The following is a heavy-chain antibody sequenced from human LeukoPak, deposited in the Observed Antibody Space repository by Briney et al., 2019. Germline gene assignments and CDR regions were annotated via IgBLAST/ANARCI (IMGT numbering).Heavy chain of an antibody. J-gene: IGHJ4*02. V-gene: IGHV4-31*03. CDR3: ARELDSSSWSLFDY. CDR2: IYYSGST. Sequence: SETLSLTCTVSGGSISSGGYYRSWIRQHPGKGLEWIGYIYYSGSTYYNPSLKSRVTISVDTSKNQFSLKLSSVTAADTAVYYCARELDSSSWSLFDYWGQGTLVTVSS. CDR1: GGSISSGGYY. D-gene: IGHD6-13*01.